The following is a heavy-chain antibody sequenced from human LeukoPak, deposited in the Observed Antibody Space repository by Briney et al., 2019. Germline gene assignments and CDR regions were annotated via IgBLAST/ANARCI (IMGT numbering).Heavy chain of an antibody. Sequence: ASVKVSCKASGATFSSYAISWVRQAPGQGLEWMGRIIPIFGTANYAQKFQGRVTITTDESTSTAYMELTSQRSEETAVYYCARPGVSHSVGAFDIWGQGTMVTVSS. CDR3: ARPGVSHSVGAFDI. J-gene: IGHJ3*02. D-gene: IGHD3-10*01. CDR1: GATFSSYA. V-gene: IGHV1-69*05. CDR2: IIPIFGTA.